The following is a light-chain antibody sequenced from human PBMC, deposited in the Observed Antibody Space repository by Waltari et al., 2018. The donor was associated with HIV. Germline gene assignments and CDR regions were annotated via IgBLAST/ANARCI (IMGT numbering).Light chain of an antibody. CDR1: QAIATW. CDR2: GAS. V-gene: IGKV1D-12*01. Sequence: DIRMNQSPSYVSASVGDRLTITCRATQAIATWLAWYQHRPGKAPKLLIHGASNLQGGVPSRFRGSGSGTTFTLTVTNLQPEDFAIYFCQQTNSFPITFGQGTRLDNK. CDR3: QQTNSFPIT. J-gene: IGKJ5*01.